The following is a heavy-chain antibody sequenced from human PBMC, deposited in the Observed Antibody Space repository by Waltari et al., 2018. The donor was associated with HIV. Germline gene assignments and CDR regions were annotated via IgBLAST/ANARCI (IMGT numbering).Heavy chain of an antibody. CDR1: GGTFSSYA. CDR2: IIPIFGTS. Sequence: QVQLVQSGAEVKKPGSSVKVSCKASGGTFSSYAISWVRQAPGQGLEWLGWIIPIFGTSIYAQNFQGRVTITADESTSTAYMELSSLRSEDTAVYYCSRMNEVAVAGTGFDAFDIWGQGTKVTVSS. J-gene: IGHJ3*02. V-gene: IGHV1-69*01. CDR3: SRMNEVAVAGTGFDAFDI. D-gene: IGHD6-19*01.